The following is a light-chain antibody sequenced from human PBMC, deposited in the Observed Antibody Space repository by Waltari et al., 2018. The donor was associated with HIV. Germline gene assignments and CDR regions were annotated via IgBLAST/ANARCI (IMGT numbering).Light chain of an antibody. V-gene: IGLV1-47*01. J-gene: IGLJ2*01. CDR2: ADT. CDR1: SSNIGSNP. CDR3: ATWDDSLNGVL. Sequence: SVLTQPPSASGTPGPKVTISCSGSSSNIGSNPVFWYQQLPGAAPKLLIYADTRRRSGVSGRFSGSKSGASASRASSGLRSEDEAVYSCATWDDSLNGVLFGGGTNLNVL.